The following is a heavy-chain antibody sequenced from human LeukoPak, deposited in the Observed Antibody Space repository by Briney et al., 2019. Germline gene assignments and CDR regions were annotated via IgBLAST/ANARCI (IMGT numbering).Heavy chain of an antibody. V-gene: IGHV4-59*01. D-gene: IGHD3-22*01. CDR2: VYYSGST. Sequence: SETLSLTCTVSGASISSDYWNWIRQPPGKGLEWIGHVYYSGSTNYNPSLKSRVTISVDTSKNQFSLKLSSVTAADTAVYYCARAGNYYYSSGYYSHFDYWGQGTLVTVSS. J-gene: IGHJ4*02. CDR1: GASISSDY. CDR3: ARAGNYYYSSGYYSHFDY.